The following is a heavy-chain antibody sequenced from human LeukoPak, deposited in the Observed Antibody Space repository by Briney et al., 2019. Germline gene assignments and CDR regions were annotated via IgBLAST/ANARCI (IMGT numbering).Heavy chain of an antibody. CDR1: GFTFSDHY. D-gene: IGHD1-1*01. CDR2: ITNSGSTM. Sequence: GGSLRLSCAASGFTFSDHYMIWIRQAPGKGLECVSYITNSGSTMYYADSVKGRFTISRDNAKNSLWLQMNSLRAEDTAVYYCARDLLRWKASDSFNYWGQGTLVTVSS. CDR3: ARDLLRWKASDSFNY. V-gene: IGHV3-11*01. J-gene: IGHJ4*02.